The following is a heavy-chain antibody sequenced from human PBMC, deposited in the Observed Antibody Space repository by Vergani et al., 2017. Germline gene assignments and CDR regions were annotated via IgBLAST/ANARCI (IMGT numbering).Heavy chain of an antibody. V-gene: IGHV3-7*01. CDR1: GFSLSRFW. Sequence: EVQLVESGGGLVPPGRSLRLSCAASGFSLSRFWMSWVRQAPEKRLEGVAHISPDGSATSYVDSVKGRFTISRDNNKNSISLQMSGLRVEDTAVYYCVRLPRGPWSFDLWCRGTLITVSS. D-gene: IGHD1-1*01. CDR2: ISPDGSAT. J-gene: IGHJ2*01. CDR3: VRLPRGPWSFDL.